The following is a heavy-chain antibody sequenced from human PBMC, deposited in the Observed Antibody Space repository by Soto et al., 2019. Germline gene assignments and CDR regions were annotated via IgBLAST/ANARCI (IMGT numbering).Heavy chain of an antibody. J-gene: IGHJ6*04. D-gene: IGHD3-16*01. V-gene: IGHV4-34*01. CDR3: AKGVDWGDV. CDR1: GGSFSGYY. Sequence: SETLSLTCAVYGGSFSGYYWSWIRQPPGKGLEWIGEINHSGSTNYNPSLKRRVTISVDTSKNQFSLKLSSVTAADTAVYYCAKGVDWGDVLGNGTTLTVSS. CDR2: INHSGST.